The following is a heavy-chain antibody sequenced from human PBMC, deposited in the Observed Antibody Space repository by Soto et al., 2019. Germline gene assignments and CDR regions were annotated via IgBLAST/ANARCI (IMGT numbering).Heavy chain of an antibody. CDR2: ISYDGSNK. CDR3: AKDSANYGDTYYFDY. V-gene: IGHV3-30*18. Sequence: GESLKISCAASGFTFSSYGMHWVRQAPGKGLEWVAVISYDGSNKYYADSVKGRFTISRDNSKNTLYLQMNSLRAEDTAVYYCAKDSANYGDTYYFDYWGQGTLVTVSS. CDR1: GFTFSSYG. D-gene: IGHD4-17*01. J-gene: IGHJ4*02.